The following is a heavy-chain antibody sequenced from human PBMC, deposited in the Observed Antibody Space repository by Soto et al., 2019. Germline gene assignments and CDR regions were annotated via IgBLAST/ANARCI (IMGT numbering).Heavy chain of an antibody. J-gene: IGHJ4*02. CDR2: ISYDGSNK. V-gene: IGHV3-30-3*01. D-gene: IGHD6-13*01. Sequence: QVQLVESGGGVVQPGRALRLSCAASGFTFRSYAMHWVRQAPGKGLEWVAVISYDGSNKYYADSVKGRFTISRDNYKNTLYLQMNSLRAEDTAVYYCARGGSSWDHYFDYWGQGTLVTVSS. CDR3: ARGGSSWDHYFDY. CDR1: GFTFRSYA.